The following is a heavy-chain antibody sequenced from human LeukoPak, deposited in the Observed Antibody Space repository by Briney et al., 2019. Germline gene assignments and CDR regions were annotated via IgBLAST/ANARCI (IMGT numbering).Heavy chain of an antibody. Sequence: GGSLRLSCAASGFTFSNAWMSWVRQAPGKGLEWVAVISYDGSNKYYADSVKGRFTISRDNSKNTLYLQMNSLRAEDTAVYYCAKPRTVTRSYFDYWGQGTLVTVSS. CDR3: AKPRTVTRSYFDY. V-gene: IGHV3-30*18. CDR1: GFTFSNAW. CDR2: ISYDGSNK. D-gene: IGHD4-17*01. J-gene: IGHJ4*02.